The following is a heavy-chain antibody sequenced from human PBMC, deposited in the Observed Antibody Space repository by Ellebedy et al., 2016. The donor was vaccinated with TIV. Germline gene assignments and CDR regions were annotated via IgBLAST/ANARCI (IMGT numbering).Heavy chain of an antibody. D-gene: IGHD3-10*01. CDR1: GFTFSSYG. CDR2: ISYDGSNK. CDR3: AKDEGGSGSYDY. J-gene: IGHJ4*02. V-gene: IGHV3-30*18. Sequence: GGSLRLSXAASGFTFSSYGMHWVRQAPGKGLEWVAVISYDGSNKYYADSVKGRFTISRDNSKNTLYLQMNSLRAEDTAVYYCAKDEGGSGSYDYWGQGTLVTVSS.